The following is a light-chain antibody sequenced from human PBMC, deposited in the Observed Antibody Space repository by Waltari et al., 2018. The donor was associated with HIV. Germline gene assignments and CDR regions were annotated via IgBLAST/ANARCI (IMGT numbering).Light chain of an antibody. Sequence: NFMLTQPPSVSESPGKTVTIPCTRSGGTIGSTYVQLYQHRPGRVPTTVIYQDIERPSGVPGRFSASIDTSSNSASLTISGLETEDEADYYCQSYDGSLWVFGGGTKLTVL. CDR2: QDI. CDR1: GGTIGSTY. J-gene: IGLJ3*02. CDR3: QSYDGSLWV. V-gene: IGLV6-57*04.